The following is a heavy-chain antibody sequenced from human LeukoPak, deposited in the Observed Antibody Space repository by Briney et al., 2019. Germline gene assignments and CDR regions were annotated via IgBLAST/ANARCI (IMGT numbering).Heavy chain of an antibody. V-gene: IGHV3-7*01. Sequence: GGSLRLSCAASGFSFSSQWMSWVRQAPGKGLEGVAIINQAGTGKYYVDSVKGRFTISRDNAENSLYLQMNSLRAEDTAVYYCAKAASSGDDATHGDYWGQGTLVTVSS. CDR2: INQAGTGK. CDR3: AKAASSGDDATHGDY. CDR1: GFSFSSQW. D-gene: IGHD4-17*01. J-gene: IGHJ4*02.